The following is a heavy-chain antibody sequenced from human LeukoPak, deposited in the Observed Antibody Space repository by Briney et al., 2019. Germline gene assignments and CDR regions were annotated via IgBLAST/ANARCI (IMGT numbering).Heavy chain of an antibody. CDR2: ISYDGSNA. CDR1: GLTFSVYG. D-gene: IGHD2-2*01. CDR3: AKSLLPIVVVPAAMAD. J-gene: IGHJ4*02. V-gene: IGHV3-30*18. Sequence: GSLSLSCAASGLTFSVYGMQWVRQAPGQGLEWVAIISYDGSNAYYGDSVKGRFTISRDNSKNTVYLQMNSLTAEDTAVYYCAKSLLPIVVVPAAMADWGQGTLVTVSS.